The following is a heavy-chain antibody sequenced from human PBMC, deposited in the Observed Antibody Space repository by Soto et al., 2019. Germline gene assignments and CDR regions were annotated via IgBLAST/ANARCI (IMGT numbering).Heavy chain of an antibody. CDR2: IYYSGST. CDR1: VGSISTGGYY. Sequence: PSQTLSVACIFYVGSISTGGYYLSWIRQHPGKGLEWIGYIYYSGSTYYNPSLKSRVTISVDTSKNQFCLKLSSVTAAATAVYYCARDRACSGGTCYNYFDYWGQGTLVTVSS. J-gene: IGHJ4*02. CDR3: ARDRACSGGTCYNYFDY. V-gene: IGHV4-31*03. D-gene: IGHD2-15*01.